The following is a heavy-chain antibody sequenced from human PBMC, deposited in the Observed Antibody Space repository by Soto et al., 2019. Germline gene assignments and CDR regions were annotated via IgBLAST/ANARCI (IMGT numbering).Heavy chain of an antibody. CDR3: ARDQDDSSDAFDI. Sequence: EVHLVESGGGLVQPGGSLRLSCAASGITFSNYWMTWVRQAPGKGLEWVANIKQDGSEKYYVDSVKGRFNISRDNAKKSLYLQMNSLRAEDTAVYYCARDQDDSSDAFDIWGQGTMVTVSS. D-gene: IGHD3-3*01. CDR1: GITFSNYW. J-gene: IGHJ3*02. CDR2: IKQDGSEK. V-gene: IGHV3-7*01.